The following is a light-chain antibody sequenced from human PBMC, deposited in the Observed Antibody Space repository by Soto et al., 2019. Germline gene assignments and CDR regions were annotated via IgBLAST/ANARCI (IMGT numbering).Light chain of an antibody. CDR3: LLYYGGAWE. CDR2: STS. V-gene: IGLV7-43*01. Sequence: QSVVTQEPSLTVSPGGTVTLTCASSTGAVTSGYYPNWFQQKPGQAPRALIYSTSNTHSWTPARFSGSLLGGKAALTLSGVQPEDEAEYYCLLYYGGAWEFGGGTKLTVL. J-gene: IGLJ3*02. CDR1: TGAVTSGYY.